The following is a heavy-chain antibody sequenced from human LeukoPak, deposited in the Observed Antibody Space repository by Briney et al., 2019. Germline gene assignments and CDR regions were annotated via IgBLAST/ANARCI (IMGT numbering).Heavy chain of an antibody. J-gene: IGHJ4*02. CDR1: GYTFTGYY. Sequence: ASVKVSCKASGYTFTGYYMHWVRQAPGQGLEWMGWINPNSGGTNYAQKFQGRVTMTRDTSISTAYMELSRLRSDDTAVYYCASPCCPNKYDYVWGSYRYTFTYWGQGTLVTVSS. CDR3: ASPCCPNKYDYVWGSYRYTFTY. D-gene: IGHD3-16*02. CDR2: INPNSGGT. V-gene: IGHV1-2*02.